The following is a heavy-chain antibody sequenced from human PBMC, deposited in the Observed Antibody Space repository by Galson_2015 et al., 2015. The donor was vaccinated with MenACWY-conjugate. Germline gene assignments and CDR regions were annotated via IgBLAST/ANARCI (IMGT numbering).Heavy chain of an antibody. J-gene: IGHJ6*02. CDR2: ITGSGAGT. V-gene: IGHV3-23*01. CDR1: GFTFTSYV. D-gene: IGHD1-26*01. Sequence: SLRLSCAASGFTFTSYVMYWVRQAPEKGLEWVSGITGSGAGTYYADYVKGRFTISRDNSKNTLYLRMKSLRAEDTAVYYCAKVGAVNSVYNYAMDVWGQGTTVTVS. CDR3: AKVGAVNSVYNYAMDV.